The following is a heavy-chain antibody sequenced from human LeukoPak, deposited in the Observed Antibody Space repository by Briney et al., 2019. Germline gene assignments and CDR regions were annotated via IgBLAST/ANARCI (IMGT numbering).Heavy chain of an antibody. J-gene: IGHJ4*02. CDR2: ISAYNGNT. D-gene: IGHD3-10*01. Sequence: GSSVKVSCKASGYTFTSYGISWVRQAPGQGLEWMGWISAYNGNTNYAQKLQGRVTMTTDTSTSTAYMELRSLRSDDTAVYYCARDLASYGSGSSLEFDYWGQGTLVTVSS. CDR3: ARDLASYGSGSSLEFDY. V-gene: IGHV1-18*01. CDR1: GYTFTSYG.